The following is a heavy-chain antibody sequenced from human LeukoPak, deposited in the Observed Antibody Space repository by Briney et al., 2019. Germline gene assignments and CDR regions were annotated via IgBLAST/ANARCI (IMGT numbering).Heavy chain of an antibody. CDR2: IYYSGST. V-gene: IGHV4-59*01. CDR3: ARGGIAAAGTNWFDP. D-gene: IGHD6-13*01. J-gene: IGHJ5*02. Sequence: SETLSLTCTVSGGSISSYYWSWIRQPPGKGLEWIGYIYYSGSTNYNPSLKSRVTISVDTSKNQFSPKLSSVTAADTAVYYCARGGIAAAGTNWFDPWGQGTLVTVSS. CDR1: GGSISSYY.